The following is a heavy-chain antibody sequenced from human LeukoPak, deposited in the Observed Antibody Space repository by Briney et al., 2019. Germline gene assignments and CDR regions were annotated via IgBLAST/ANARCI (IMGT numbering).Heavy chain of an antibody. CDR2: IIPIFGTA. Sequence: VASVKVSCKASGGTFSSYAISWVRQAPGQGLEWMRGIIPIFGTANYAQKFQGRVTITTDESTSTAYMELSSLRSEDTAVYYCARRNYYDSSGYYYEWFDPWGQGTLVTVSS. J-gene: IGHJ5*02. V-gene: IGHV1-69*05. CDR1: GGTFSSYA. CDR3: ARRNYYDSSGYYYEWFDP. D-gene: IGHD3-22*01.